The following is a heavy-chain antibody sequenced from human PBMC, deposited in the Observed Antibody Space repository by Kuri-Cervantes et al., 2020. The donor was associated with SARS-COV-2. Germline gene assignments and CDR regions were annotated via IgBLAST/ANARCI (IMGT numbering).Heavy chain of an antibody. Sequence: SVKVSCKASGGTFSSYTISWVRQAPGQGLEWMGRIIPILGIANYAQKFQGRVTMTRDTSTSTVYMELSSLRSEDTAVYYCALSTVTRGNYYYMDVWGKGTTVTVSS. CDR1: GGTFSSYT. J-gene: IGHJ6*03. V-gene: IGHV1-69*02. CDR3: ALSTVTRGNYYYMDV. CDR2: IIPILGIA. D-gene: IGHD4-17*01.